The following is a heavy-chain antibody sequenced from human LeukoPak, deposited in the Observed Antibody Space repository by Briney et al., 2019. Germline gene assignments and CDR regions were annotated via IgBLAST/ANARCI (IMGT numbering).Heavy chain of an antibody. Sequence: GASVKVSCKASGYRFTSTYMHWVRQAPGQGLGWMGLINPTVTYTKYAQKFQGRVSMTRDTSTSTDYMELRSLTSEDSAVYYCARDQSGSTTVTVTTDYWYFDVWGRGTLVTVSS. CDR2: INPTVTYT. CDR1: GYRFTSTY. J-gene: IGHJ2*01. V-gene: IGHV1-46*01. D-gene: IGHD4-17*01. CDR3: ARDQSGSTTVTVTTDYWYFDV.